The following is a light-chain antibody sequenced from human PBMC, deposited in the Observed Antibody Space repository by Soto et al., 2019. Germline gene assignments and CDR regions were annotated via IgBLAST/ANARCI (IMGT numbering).Light chain of an antibody. CDR3: SSFATSGTTVI. Sequence: QSALTQPASVSGSPGQSITISCTGTNNDVGAYPYVSWYQQHPGTAPKLIIYEITNRLSGISDRFSGSKSGNTASLTISGLQAEDESDYYCSSFATSGTTVIFGGGTKVTVL. CDR2: EIT. J-gene: IGLJ2*01. CDR1: NNDVGAYPY. V-gene: IGLV2-14*01.